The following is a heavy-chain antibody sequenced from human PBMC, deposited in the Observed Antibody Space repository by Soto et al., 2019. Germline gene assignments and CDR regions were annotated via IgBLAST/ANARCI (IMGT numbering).Heavy chain of an antibody. CDR3: TREQGGSYDSWFDP. CDR2: ISSGSACI. D-gene: IGHD2-15*01. V-gene: IGHV3-21*01. J-gene: IGHJ5*02. Sequence: EVQVVESGGGLVKPGGSLRLSCNFTFSMYSMNWVRQAPGKGLEWVASISSGSACIKYADSVKGRFSISRDNAKNSVSLKMNSLRAEDTAMYYCTREQGGSYDSWFDPWGRGTLVTVSS. CDR1: TFSMYS.